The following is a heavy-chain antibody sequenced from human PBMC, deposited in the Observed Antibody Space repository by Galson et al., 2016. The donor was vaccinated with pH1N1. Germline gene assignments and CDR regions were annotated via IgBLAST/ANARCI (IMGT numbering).Heavy chain of an antibody. D-gene: IGHD3-10*01. CDR1: GGSFSDYY. CDR2: VNPSGST. CDR3: ARVDFGGKLGD. V-gene: IGHV4-34*01. Sequence: ETLSLTCTVYGGSFSDYYWSWIRQPPGKGLEWIGEVNPSGSTIYNPSLNSRVIISADPSRNQFSLKLTSVTAADTAVYFCARVDFGGKLGDWGQGTQVTVSS. J-gene: IGHJ4*02.